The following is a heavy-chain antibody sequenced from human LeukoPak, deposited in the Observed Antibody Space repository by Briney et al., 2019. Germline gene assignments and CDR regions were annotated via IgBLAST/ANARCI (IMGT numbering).Heavy chain of an antibody. CDR1: GFTFSRSW. Sequence: GGSLILSCAASGFTFSRSWMNWVRQAPGKGLEWVANIKQDGSEKYYVDSVKGRFTISRDNAKNSLYIQMNSLRAEDTAVYYCARESYFYDSSGNYPRLDYWGQGTLVTVSS. J-gene: IGHJ4*02. CDR3: ARESYFYDSSGNYPRLDY. V-gene: IGHV3-7*01. D-gene: IGHD3-22*01. CDR2: IKQDGSEK.